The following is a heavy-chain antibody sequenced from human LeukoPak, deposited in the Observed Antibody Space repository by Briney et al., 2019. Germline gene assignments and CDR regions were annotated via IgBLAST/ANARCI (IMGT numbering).Heavy chain of an antibody. CDR1: GFTFSSYA. CDR2: ISGSGGST. Sequence: GGSLRLSCAASGFTFSSYAMSWVRQAPGKGLEWVSAISGSGGSTYYADSVKGRFTISRDNSKNTLYLQMNSLRAEDTAVYYCAKDFSSLLVRGVGFDYWGQGPLVTVSS. V-gene: IGHV3-23*01. CDR3: AKDFSSLLVRGVGFDY. J-gene: IGHJ4*02. D-gene: IGHD3-10*01.